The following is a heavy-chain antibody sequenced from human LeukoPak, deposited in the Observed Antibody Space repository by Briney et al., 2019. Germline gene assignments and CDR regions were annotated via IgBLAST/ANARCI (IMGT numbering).Heavy chain of an antibody. D-gene: IGHD6-13*01. Sequence: GGSLRLSCAASGFTFSSYMNWVRQAPGKGLEWVSSISSSSSYIYYADSVKGRFTISRDNAKNSLYLQMNSLRAEDTAVYYCARAPGYRSFLDYWGQGTLVTVSS. CDR2: ISSSSSYI. CDR3: ARAPGYRSFLDY. J-gene: IGHJ4*02. CDR1: GFTFSSY. V-gene: IGHV3-21*01.